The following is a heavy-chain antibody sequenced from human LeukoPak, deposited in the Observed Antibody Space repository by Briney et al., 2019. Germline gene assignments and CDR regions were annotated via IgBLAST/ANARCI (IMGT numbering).Heavy chain of an antibody. CDR2: INSDGSST. Sequence: PGGSLRLSCAVSGFTFSNYWLHWVRQGPGKGLVWVSRINSDGSSTNYADSVKGRFTISRDNAKNTLYLQMNSLRAEDTAVYYCARLKSVPGSEGSWGQGTLVTVSS. D-gene: IGHD6-19*01. J-gene: IGHJ4*02. CDR3: ARLKSVPGSEGS. V-gene: IGHV3-74*01. CDR1: GFTFSNYW.